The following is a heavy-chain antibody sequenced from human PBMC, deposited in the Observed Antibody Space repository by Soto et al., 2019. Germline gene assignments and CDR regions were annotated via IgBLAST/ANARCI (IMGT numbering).Heavy chain of an antibody. J-gene: IGHJ4*02. CDR1: GFTSSNYA. V-gene: IGHV3-23*01. D-gene: IGHD3-10*01. CDR3: ARDLGWVRGVPYYFDY. Sequence: GGSLRLSCEASGFTSSNYAMNWVRQAPGKGLEWVLGISGGGDNTYYADSVKGRFTISRDNSKNTVFLQMNSLRAEDTAVYYCARDLGWVRGVPYYFDYWGQGTLVTVSS. CDR2: ISGGGDNT.